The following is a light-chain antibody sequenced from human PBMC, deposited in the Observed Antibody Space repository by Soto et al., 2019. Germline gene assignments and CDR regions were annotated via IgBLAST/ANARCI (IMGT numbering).Light chain of an antibody. Sequence: DIQMTQSPSSLSASVGDRVTITCRARQGIGNHLAWYQQKPGKVPKLLIYAASILQSGVPSRFSASGSGTVFTLTITSLQPEDVAIYYCQKYDSAPLTFGGGTKVEIK. CDR1: QGIGNH. CDR3: QKYDSAPLT. J-gene: IGKJ4*01. V-gene: IGKV1-27*01. CDR2: AAS.